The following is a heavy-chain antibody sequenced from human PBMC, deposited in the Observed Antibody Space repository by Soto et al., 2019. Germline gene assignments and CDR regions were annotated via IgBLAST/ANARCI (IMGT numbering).Heavy chain of an antibody. CDR3: AKVSPMGYFFDF. V-gene: IGHV3-23*01. Sequence: PGGSLRLSCAASGFTFSNYAMNWVRQAPGKGLEWVAIIGGIGQYAFYADSVKGRFTFSRDNSKNTIYLEMNSPRGEDTAVYYCAKVSPMGYFFDFWGQGTLVTVSS. CDR2: IGGIGQYA. J-gene: IGHJ4*02. CDR1: GFTFSNYA.